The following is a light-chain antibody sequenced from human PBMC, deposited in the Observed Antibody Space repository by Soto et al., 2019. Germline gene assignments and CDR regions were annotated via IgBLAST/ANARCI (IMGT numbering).Light chain of an antibody. V-gene: IGLV2-14*01. CDR1: SSDVGGYNY. CDR2: EVT. J-gene: IGLJ2*01. Sequence: QSALTQPASVSGSPGQSITISCTGTSSDVGGYNYVSWYQQHPGNAPKLMIYEVTNRPSGVSHRFSGSKSGNTASLTISGLQAEDEADYYCSSYTSSSTLVVFGGGTNLTVL. CDR3: SSYTSSSTLVV.